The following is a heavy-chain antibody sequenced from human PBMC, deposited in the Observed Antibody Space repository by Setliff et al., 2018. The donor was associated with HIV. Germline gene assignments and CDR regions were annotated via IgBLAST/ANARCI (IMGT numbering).Heavy chain of an antibody. CDR1: GFTLSSYE. D-gene: IGHD1-26*01. Sequence: GSLRLSCAASGFTLSSYEMNWVRQAPGKGLEWIGYIHNSGNTKYNPSLKSRVIISVDTSKNQFSLKLSSVTAADTAVYYCATDCAVVGGTGSLDSWGQGTLVTVSS. CDR2: IHNSGNT. V-gene: IGHV4-59*01. CDR3: ATDCAVVGGTGSLDS. J-gene: IGHJ4*02.